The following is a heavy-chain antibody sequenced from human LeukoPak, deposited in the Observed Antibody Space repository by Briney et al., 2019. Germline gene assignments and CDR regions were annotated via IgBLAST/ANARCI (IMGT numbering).Heavy chain of an antibody. CDR3: TRYNNDHFDY. J-gene: IGHJ4*02. Sequence: GSLRLSCAGSGFTFGGYGMHWFRQTPGKGLEWVAVIAYDGSRAFYADSVKGRFTISRDYSKNTMSVQMDDLRAEDTAVYYCTRYNNDHFDYWGQGTLVTVSS. D-gene: IGHD1-14*01. CDR2: IAYDGSRA. CDR1: GFTFGGYG. V-gene: IGHV3-33*01.